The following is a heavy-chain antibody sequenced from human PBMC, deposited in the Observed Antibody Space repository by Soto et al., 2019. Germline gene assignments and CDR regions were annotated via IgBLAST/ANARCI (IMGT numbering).Heavy chain of an antibody. Sequence: QVQLQESGPGLVKPSETLSLTCSVSGGSINYYYWSWIRQPPGKGLEWIAYVYSSGATNYNPSLKRRAPISVDTYKHQSSLKLSSVTAADTAVYYCARDRGAYTGFFDYWGQGTLVTVSS. CDR2: VYSSGAT. CDR3: ARDRGAYTGFFDY. CDR1: GGSINYYY. D-gene: IGHD2-8*02. J-gene: IGHJ4*02. V-gene: IGHV4-59*01.